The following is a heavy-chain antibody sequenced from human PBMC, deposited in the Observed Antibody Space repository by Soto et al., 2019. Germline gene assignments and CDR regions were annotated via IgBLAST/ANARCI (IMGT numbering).Heavy chain of an antibody. CDR2: IHSGDST. Sequence: EVQLVESGGGLIQPGGSLRLSYAASGFTVSSKYMSWVRQAPGKGLEWVSVIHSGDSTYYADSVKGRFTISRDNSKNTLYLQMNSLRAEDTAVYYCARESLAVAGSLAGMDVWGQGTTVTVSS. J-gene: IGHJ6*02. V-gene: IGHV3-53*01. CDR1: GFTVSSKY. D-gene: IGHD6-19*01. CDR3: ARESLAVAGSLAGMDV.